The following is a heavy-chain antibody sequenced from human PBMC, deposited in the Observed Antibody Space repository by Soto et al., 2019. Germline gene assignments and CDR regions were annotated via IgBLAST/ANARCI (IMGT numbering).Heavy chain of an antibody. CDR1: GVSINTQY. V-gene: IGHV4-59*11. Sequence: SETLSLTCTVSGVSINTQYWSWVRQPPGKGLEWIGSLFNSGKAKHNPSLKSRVTMSLDTSKNQFSLKLSSVTAADTAVYYCARGPNLTGYYYYYYMDVWGKGTTVTVSS. D-gene: IGHD3-9*01. J-gene: IGHJ6*03. CDR3: ARGPNLTGYYYYYYMDV. CDR2: LFNSGKA.